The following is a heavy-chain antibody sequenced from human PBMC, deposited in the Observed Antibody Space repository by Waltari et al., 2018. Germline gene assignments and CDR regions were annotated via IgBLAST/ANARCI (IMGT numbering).Heavy chain of an antibody. Sequence: QVQLQESGPGLVKPSETLSLTCDVSGYSISSGYYWAWIRQPPGKGLEWIGSIYHSGSTYKTPSLKSRLTISLDTSKNQFSLKLSSVTAADTAVFYCARHPEQLVGYWYFDLWGRGTLVTVSS. CDR2: IYHSGST. D-gene: IGHD6-6*01. CDR3: ARHPEQLVGYWYFDL. V-gene: IGHV4-38-2*01. J-gene: IGHJ2*01. CDR1: GYSISSGYY.